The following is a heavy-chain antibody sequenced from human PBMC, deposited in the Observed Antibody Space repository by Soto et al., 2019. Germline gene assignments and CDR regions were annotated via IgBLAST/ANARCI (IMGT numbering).Heavy chain of an antibody. CDR1: GGSISSGDYY. CDR2: IYYSGST. CDR3: ARDRMAYYVISGYRFYYYYGMDV. J-gene: IGHJ6*02. Sequence: SETLSLTCTVSGGSISSGDYYWSWIRQPPGKGLEWIGYIYYSGSTYYNPSLKSRVTISVDTSKNQFSLKLSSVTAADTAVYYCARDRMAYYVISGYRFYYYYGMDVWGQGTTVTVSS. V-gene: IGHV4-30-4*01. D-gene: IGHD3-22*01.